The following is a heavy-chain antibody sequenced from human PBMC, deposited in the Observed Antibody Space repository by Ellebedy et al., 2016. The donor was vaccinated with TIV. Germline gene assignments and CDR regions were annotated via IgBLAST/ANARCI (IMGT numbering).Heavy chain of an antibody. CDR3: ARMNWNSPVDP. J-gene: IGHJ5*02. V-gene: IGHV3-7*01. D-gene: IGHD1-7*01. Sequence: GESLKISXAASGFTFSDYWMSWVRQAPGKGLEWVAIIRKDGSQKYYLDSVKGRFTISRDNAKNSLYLQMNSLRVEDTAVYYCARMNWNSPVDPWGRGTLVTVSS. CDR2: IRKDGSQK. CDR1: GFTFSDYW.